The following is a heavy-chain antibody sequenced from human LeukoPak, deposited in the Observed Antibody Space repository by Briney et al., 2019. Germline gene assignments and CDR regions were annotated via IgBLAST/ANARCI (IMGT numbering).Heavy chain of an antibody. V-gene: IGHV3-23*01. CDR2: IGDGGAHT. D-gene: IGHD2-15*01. CDR3: ARCSDDTSSSSGDF. CDR1: GFTFRNYA. J-gene: IGHJ4*02. Sequence: GGSLRLSCAASGFTFRNYAMTWVRQAPGKGLDWVSSIGDGGAHTYYADSVKGRFTISRDNSKNTLYLQMNSLRVEDTATYYCARCSDDTSSSSGDFWGLGTLVTVSS.